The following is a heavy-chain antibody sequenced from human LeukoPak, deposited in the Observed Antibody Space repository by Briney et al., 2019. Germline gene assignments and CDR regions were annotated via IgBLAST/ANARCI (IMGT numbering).Heavy chain of an antibody. V-gene: IGHV4-34*01. CDR1: GGSFSGYY. Sequence: PSETLSLTCAVYGGSFSGYYWSWIRQPPGKGLEWIGEINHSGSTNYNPSLKSRVTISVDTSKNQFSLKLSSVTAADTAVYYCARDDFWSGYWDYWGQGTLVTVSS. CDR3: ARDDFWSGYWDY. CDR2: INHSGST. D-gene: IGHD3-3*01. J-gene: IGHJ4*02.